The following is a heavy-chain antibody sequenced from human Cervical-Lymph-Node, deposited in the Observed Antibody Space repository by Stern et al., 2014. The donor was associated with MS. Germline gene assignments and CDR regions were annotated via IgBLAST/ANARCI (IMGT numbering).Heavy chain of an antibody. J-gene: IGHJ4*02. Sequence: QVQLVQSGAEVKKPGASVTVSCKASGYTFTNYYMHWVRQAPGQGLEWVGVINPSGGSTSYSQKFQDRVTVTTDTSTSTAYMDLSSLRSEDTAVYYCARATPSKVAGAGTAMDYWGQGTLVTVPS. CDR2: INPSGGST. CDR1: GYTFTNYY. CDR3: ARATPSKVAGAGTAMDY. D-gene: IGHD6-19*01. V-gene: IGHV1-46*01.